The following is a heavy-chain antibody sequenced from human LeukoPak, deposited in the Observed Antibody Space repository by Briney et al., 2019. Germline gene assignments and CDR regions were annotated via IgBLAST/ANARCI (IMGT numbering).Heavy chain of an antibody. CDR3: GFGGNSIGFYYGMDV. J-gene: IGHJ6*02. CDR1: GYTFTSYY. Sequence: GASVKVSCKASGYTFTSYYMHWVRQAPGQGLEWMGIINPSGGSTSYAQKFQGRVTMTRDTSTSTVYMELSSLRSEDTAVYYCGFGGNSIGFYYGMDVWGQGPTVTVSS. D-gene: IGHD4-23*01. CDR2: INPSGGST. V-gene: IGHV1-46*01.